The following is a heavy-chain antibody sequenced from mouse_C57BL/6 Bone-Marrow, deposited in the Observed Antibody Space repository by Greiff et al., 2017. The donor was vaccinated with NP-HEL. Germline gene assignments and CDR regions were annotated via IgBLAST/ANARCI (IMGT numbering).Heavy chain of an antibody. CDR3: ARFRDGYYDAMDY. J-gene: IGHJ4*01. CDR2: INPYNGGT. Sequence: VQLKQSGPVLVKPGASVKMSCKASGYTFTDYYMNWVKQSHGKSLEWIGVINPYNGGTSYNQKFKGKATLTVDKSSSTAYMELNSLTSEDSAVYYCARFRDGYYDAMDYWGQGTSVTVSS. CDR1: GYTFTDYY. D-gene: IGHD2-3*01. V-gene: IGHV1-19*01.